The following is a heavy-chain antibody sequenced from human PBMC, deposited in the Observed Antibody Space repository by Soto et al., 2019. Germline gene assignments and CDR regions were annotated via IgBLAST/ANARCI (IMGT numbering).Heavy chain of an antibody. Sequence: GGSLKLSCAASGFTFSSYGMHWVRQAPGKGLEWVSVIYSGGSTSYADSVKGRFTISRDNSKNTLYLQMNSLRAEDTAVYYCARVIERWLHDNWFDPWGQGTLVTISS. CDR1: GFTFSSYG. CDR3: ARVIERWLHDNWFDP. J-gene: IGHJ5*02. V-gene: IGHV3-NL1*01. D-gene: IGHD5-12*01. CDR2: IYSGGST.